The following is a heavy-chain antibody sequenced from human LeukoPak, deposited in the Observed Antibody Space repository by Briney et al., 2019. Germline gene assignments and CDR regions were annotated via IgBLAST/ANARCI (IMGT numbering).Heavy chain of an antibody. Sequence: PSETLSLTCTVSGGSISSYYWSWIRQPPGKGLEWIGYIYYSGSTNYNPSLKSRVTISVDTSKNQFSLKLSSVTAADTAVYYCARHGTEAAAGPEDDAFDIWGQGTKVTVSS. D-gene: IGHD6-13*01. CDR2: IYYSGST. CDR1: GGSISSYY. CDR3: ARHGTEAAAGPEDDAFDI. J-gene: IGHJ3*02. V-gene: IGHV4-59*08.